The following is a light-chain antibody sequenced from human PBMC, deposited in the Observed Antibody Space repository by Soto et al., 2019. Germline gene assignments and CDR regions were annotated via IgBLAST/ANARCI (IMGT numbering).Light chain of an antibody. CDR3: QQRNNWPKIT. Sequence: IGMTQSPATLSVSPGERATLSCRASQSVSNYVAWYQQKPGQAPRLLIYDVXXRDTDIPARFSGSGSGTDFTLTISSLEPEDFAVYYCQQRNNWPKITFGQGTRLEI. V-gene: IGKV3-11*01. CDR1: QSVSNY. J-gene: IGKJ5*01. CDR2: DVX.